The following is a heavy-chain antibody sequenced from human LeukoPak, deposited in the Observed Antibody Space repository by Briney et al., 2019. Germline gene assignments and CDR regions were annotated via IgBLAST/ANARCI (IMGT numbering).Heavy chain of an antibody. CDR1: GYTFTSYY. V-gene: IGHV1-46*01. D-gene: IGHD3-9*01. CDR3: ARVLPSRDDILTGHSDY. J-gene: IGHJ4*02. Sequence: ASVKVSCKASGYTFTSYYMHWVRQPPGQGLEWMGIINPSGGSTSYAQKFQGRVTMTRDMSTSTVYMELSSLRSEDTAVYYCARVLPSRDDILTGHSDYWGQGTLVTVSS. CDR2: INPSGGST.